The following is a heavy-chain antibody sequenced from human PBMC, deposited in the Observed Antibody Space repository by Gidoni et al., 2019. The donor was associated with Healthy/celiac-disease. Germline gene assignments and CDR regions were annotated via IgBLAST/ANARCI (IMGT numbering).Heavy chain of an antibody. CDR3: ARRIVPAAIDYYYGMDV. J-gene: IGHJ6*02. CDR1: GGSISSSSYY. V-gene: IGHV4-39*01. Sequence: QLQLQESGPGLVKPSETLPLTCTVSGGSISSSSYYWGWIRQPPGKGLEWIGSIYYSRSTYYNPSLKSRVTISVDTSKNQFSLKLSSVTAADTAVYYCARRIVPAAIDYYYGMDVWGQGTTVTVSS. CDR2: IYYSRST. D-gene: IGHD2-2*01.